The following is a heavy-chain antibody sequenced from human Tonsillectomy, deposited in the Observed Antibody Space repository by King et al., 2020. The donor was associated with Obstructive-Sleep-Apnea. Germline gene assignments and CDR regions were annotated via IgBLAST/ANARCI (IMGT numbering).Heavy chain of an antibody. CDR1: GLTFSSYA. CDR3: AKDRSQWELLEDGAYFDY. D-gene: IGHD1-26*01. J-gene: IGHJ4*02. Sequence: VQLVESGGGLVQPGGSLRLSCAASGLTFSSYAMSWVRKAQGRGLEWVSGLSGSGGCTYYADSVKGRFTISSDNSKNKLYLQMRSLRAEDTAVSSCAKDRSQWELLEDGAYFDYWGQGTLVTVSS. V-gene: IGHV3-23*04. CDR2: LSGSGGCT.